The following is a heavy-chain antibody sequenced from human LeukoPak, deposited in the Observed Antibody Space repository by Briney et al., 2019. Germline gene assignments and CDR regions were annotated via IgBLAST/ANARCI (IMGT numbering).Heavy chain of an antibody. Sequence: ASVKVSCKASGYTFTSYAMHWVRQAPGQRLEWMGWINAGNGNTKYSQKFQGRVTITRDTSAGTAYMELSSLRSEDTAVYYCARDGSGLVPNYYYYGMDVWGQGTTVTVSS. CDR1: GYTFTSYA. D-gene: IGHD6-19*01. V-gene: IGHV1-3*01. CDR2: INAGNGNT. J-gene: IGHJ6*02. CDR3: ARDGSGLVPNYYYYGMDV.